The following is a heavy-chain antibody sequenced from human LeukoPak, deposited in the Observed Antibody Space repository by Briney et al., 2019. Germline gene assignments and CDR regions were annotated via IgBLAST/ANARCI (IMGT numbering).Heavy chain of an antibody. CDR1: GFTFSSYA. CDR3: ARDLKLVGATTGFDY. J-gene: IGHJ4*02. Sequence: PGGSLRLSCAASGFTFSSYAMHWVRQAPGKGLEWVAVISYDGSNKYYADSVKGRFTISRDNAKNSLYLQMNSPRAEDTAVYYCARDLKLVGATTGFDYWGQGTLVTVSS. CDR2: ISYDGSNK. V-gene: IGHV3-30*04. D-gene: IGHD1-26*01.